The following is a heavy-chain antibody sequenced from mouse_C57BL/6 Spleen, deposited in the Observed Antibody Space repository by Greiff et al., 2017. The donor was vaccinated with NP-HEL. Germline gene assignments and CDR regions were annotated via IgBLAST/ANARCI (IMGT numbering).Heavy chain of an antibody. Sequence: QVLLMEPGAELVKPGASVKLSCKASGYTFTSYWMQWVKQRPGQGLEWIGEIDPSDSYTNYNQKFKGKATLTVDTSSSTAYMQLSSLTYEDSAVYYCARKRYDYYYAMDYWGQGTSVTVSS. J-gene: IGHJ4*01. CDR2: IDPSDSYT. CDR3: ARKRYDYYYAMDY. D-gene: IGHD2-4*01. V-gene: IGHV1-50*01. CDR1: GYTFTSYW.